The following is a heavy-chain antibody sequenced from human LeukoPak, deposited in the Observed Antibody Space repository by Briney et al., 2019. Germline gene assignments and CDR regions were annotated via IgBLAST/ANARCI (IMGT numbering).Heavy chain of an antibody. J-gene: IGHJ3*02. Sequence: GGSLRLSCAASGFTFSNAWMSWVRQAPGKGLEWVAFIRYDGSNKYYADSVKGRFTISRDNSKNTLYLQMNSLRAEDTAVYYCARIPELIDAFDIWGQGTMVTVSS. CDR3: ARIPELIDAFDI. V-gene: IGHV3-30*02. D-gene: IGHD1-7*01. CDR1: GFTFSNAW. CDR2: IRYDGSNK.